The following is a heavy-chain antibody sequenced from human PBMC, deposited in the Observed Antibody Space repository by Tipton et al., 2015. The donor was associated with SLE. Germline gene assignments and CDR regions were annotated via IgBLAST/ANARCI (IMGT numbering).Heavy chain of an antibody. J-gene: IGHJ6*03. Sequence: TLSLTCTVSGGSISSHYWSWIRQPPGKGLEWIGYIYYSGSTYYNPSLKSRVTISVDTSKNQFSLKLSSVTAADTAVYYCARVAGIIDYYYYYYMDVWGKGTTVTVSS. CDR3: ARVAGIIDYYYYYYMDV. V-gene: IGHV4-59*11. CDR1: GGSISSHY. D-gene: IGHD6-19*01. CDR2: IYYSGST.